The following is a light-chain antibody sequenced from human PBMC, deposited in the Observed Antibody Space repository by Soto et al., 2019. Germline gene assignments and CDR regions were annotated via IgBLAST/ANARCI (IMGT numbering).Light chain of an antibody. J-gene: IGLJ2*01. V-gene: IGLV2-14*01. Sequence: QSALTQPASVSGSPGQSITISCTGTSSDMGGYNYISWYQQHPGRAPKLMISEVSNRPSGVSNRFSGSKSGNTASLTISGLQAEDEAAYYCSSYTRSSLRVIFGGGTKVTVL. CDR3: SSYTRSSLRVI. CDR2: EVS. CDR1: SSDMGGYNY.